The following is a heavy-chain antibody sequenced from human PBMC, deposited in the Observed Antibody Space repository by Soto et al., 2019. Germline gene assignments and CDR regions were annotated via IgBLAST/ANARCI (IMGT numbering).Heavy chain of an antibody. D-gene: IGHD4-17*01. V-gene: IGHV1-3*01. Sequence: ASVKVSCKASGYTFTTYAMHWVRQAPGQRPEWMGWINAGNGNTKYSQKFQGRVTFTRDPSASTGYMELSSLRSEDTAVYYCARDPGNGDYQNGFDPWGQGTVVTVSS. J-gene: IGHJ5*02. CDR2: INAGNGNT. CDR3: ARDPGNGDYQNGFDP. CDR1: GYTFTTYA.